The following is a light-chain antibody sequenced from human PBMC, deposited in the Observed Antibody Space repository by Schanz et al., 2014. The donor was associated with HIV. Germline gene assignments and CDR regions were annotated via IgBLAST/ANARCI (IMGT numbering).Light chain of an antibody. CDR2: AAS. V-gene: IGKV1-39*01. CDR1: QSVSWF. Sequence: IQMTQSPSSLSASVGDRVTITCRASQSVSWFLNWYQQKPGKAPKLLIYAASSLQSGVPSRFSGSGSGTDFTLTISSLQPEDFATYYCQQSYSTVFTFGPGTKVDIK. J-gene: IGKJ3*01. CDR3: QQSYSTVFT.